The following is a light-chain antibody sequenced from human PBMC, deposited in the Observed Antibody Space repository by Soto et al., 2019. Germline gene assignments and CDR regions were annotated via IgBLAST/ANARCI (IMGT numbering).Light chain of an antibody. Sequence: EIVLTQSPGTLSLSPGERATLSFMASQSVSSSYLAWYQQKPGQAPRLLIYGASSRATGIPDRFSGSGSGTDFTLTISRLEPEDFAVYYCQQYGSSPMFGQGTKVDIK. CDR2: GAS. V-gene: IGKV3-20*01. CDR3: QQYGSSPM. CDR1: QSVSSSY. J-gene: IGKJ1*01.